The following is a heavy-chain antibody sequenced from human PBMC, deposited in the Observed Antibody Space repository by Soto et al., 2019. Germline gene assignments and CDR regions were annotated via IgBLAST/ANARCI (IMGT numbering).Heavy chain of an antibody. V-gene: IGHV1-69*01. CDR2: IIPIYGRR. Sequence: QVQLVQSGPEVKKPGSSVKVSCKASGGTFNRFAFSWVRQAPGQGLEWMGGIIPIYGRRNYAEKVQARINITADESTKTAYMALSRLTSEDTAVYYCATDFDYYGSGGHYHYGMGVWGQGTSVTVSS. CDR1: GGTFNRFA. J-gene: IGHJ6*02. D-gene: IGHD3-10*01. CDR3: ATDFDYYGSGGHYHYGMGV.